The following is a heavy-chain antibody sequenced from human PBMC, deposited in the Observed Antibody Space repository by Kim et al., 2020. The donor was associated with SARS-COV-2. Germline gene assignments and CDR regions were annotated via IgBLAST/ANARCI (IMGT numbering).Heavy chain of an antibody. CDR3: ARVQVTMVRGGLFGDGGVVSGTFDY. J-gene: IGHJ4*02. Sequence: SETLSLTCTVSGGSVSSGSYYWSWIRQPPGKGLEWIGYIYYSGSTNYNPSLKSRVTISVDTSKNQFSLKLSSVTAADTAVYYCARVQVTMVRGGLFGDGGVVSGTFDYWGQGTLVTVSS. CDR2: IYYSGST. V-gene: IGHV4-61*01. D-gene: IGHD3-10*01. CDR1: GGSVSSGSYY.